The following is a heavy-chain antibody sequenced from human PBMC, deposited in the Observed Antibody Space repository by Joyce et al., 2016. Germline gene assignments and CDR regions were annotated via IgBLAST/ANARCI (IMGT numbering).Heavy chain of an antibody. CDR3: ARGYGDYVGYEDY. D-gene: IGHD4-17*01. J-gene: IGHJ4*02. Sequence: QVRLVQSGAEVKKPGASVKVSCKASGYSFTDYDMHWVRQAPGQGLEWMGRINPNSGDKNDAQKFQGRVTMTRDTSISTAYMDLSRLRSDDTAVYYCARGYGDYVGYEDYWGQGTLVTVSS. CDR1: GYSFTDYD. CDR2: INPNSGDK. V-gene: IGHV1-2*06.